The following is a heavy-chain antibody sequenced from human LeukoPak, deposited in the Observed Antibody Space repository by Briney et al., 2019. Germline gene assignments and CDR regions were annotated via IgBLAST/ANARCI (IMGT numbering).Heavy chain of an antibody. J-gene: IGHJ4*02. V-gene: IGHV3-64*01. CDR1: GFTFNTYA. CDR2: ISSNGGST. Sequence: GGSLRLSCAASGFTFNTYAMHWVRQAPGKGLEYVSAISSNGGSTFYENSVKGRFTISRDNSKNTLYLQMGSLRAEDMAVYYCARRAPGFSSGWLDYWGQGTLVTVSS. D-gene: IGHD6-19*01. CDR3: ARRAPGFSSGWLDY.